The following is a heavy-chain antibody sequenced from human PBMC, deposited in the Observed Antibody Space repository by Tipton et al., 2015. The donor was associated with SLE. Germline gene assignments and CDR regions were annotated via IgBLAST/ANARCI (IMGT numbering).Heavy chain of an antibody. CDR2: INHGGST. CDR1: GGSFSGYY. CDR3: ARGEFIVVVAATYYYYGMDV. D-gene: IGHD2-15*01. J-gene: IGHJ6*02. V-gene: IGHV4-34*01. Sequence: TLSLTCAVYGGSFSGYYWSWIRQPPGKGLEWIGEINHGGSTNYNPSLKSRVTISVDTSKNQFSLKLSSVTAADTAVYYCARGEFIVVVAATYYYYGMDVWGQGTTVTVSS.